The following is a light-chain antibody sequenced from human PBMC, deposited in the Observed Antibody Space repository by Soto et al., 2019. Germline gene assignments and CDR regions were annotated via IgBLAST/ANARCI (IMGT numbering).Light chain of an antibody. Sequence: QSVLTQPASVSGSPGQSITISCTGTSSDFGNYNLVSWYQQHPGKVPKLILFEVNKRPSGVSGRFSGSKSGNTASLTISGLPDEDEADYYCCSFTSSNTHVFGTGTKVTVL. J-gene: IGLJ1*01. CDR2: EVN. CDR1: SSDFGNYNL. CDR3: CSFTSSNTHV. V-gene: IGLV2-23*02.